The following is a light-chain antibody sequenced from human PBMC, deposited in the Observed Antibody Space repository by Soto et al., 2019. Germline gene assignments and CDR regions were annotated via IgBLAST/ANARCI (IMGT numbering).Light chain of an antibody. CDR2: CAS. J-gene: IGKJ1*01. V-gene: IGKV3-20*01. CDR3: QQYGSSPRT. CDR1: QSVSSND. Sequence: EIVLTQSPGTLSLSPGERATLSCRASQSVSSNDLAWYQHKPGQAPRLLIYCASRGATGIADRFTGSGSGTDFTLTISRLEPEDFAVYYCQQYGSSPRTFGQGTKVDIK.